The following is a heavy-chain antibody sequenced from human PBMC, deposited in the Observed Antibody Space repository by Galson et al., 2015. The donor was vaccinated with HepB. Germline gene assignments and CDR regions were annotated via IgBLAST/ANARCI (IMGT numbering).Heavy chain of an antibody. Sequence: SLRLSCAASGFTFSSHSMYWVRQAPGKGLEWVSFISSSSSYIYYADSVKGRFTISRDNAKRSLYLQMNSLRAEETAVYYCARRPSITGWYFYYMDVWGKGTTVTVSS. CDR2: ISSSSSYI. CDR3: ARRPSITGWYFYYMDV. D-gene: IGHD3-10*01. V-gene: IGHV3-21*01. J-gene: IGHJ6*03. CDR1: GFTFSSHS.